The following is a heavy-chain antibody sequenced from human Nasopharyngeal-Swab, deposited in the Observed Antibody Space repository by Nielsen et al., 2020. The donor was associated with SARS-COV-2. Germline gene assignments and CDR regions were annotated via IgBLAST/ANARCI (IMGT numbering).Heavy chain of an antibody. CDR1: GYTFAGQY. V-gene: IGHV1-2*02. Sequence: ASVKVSCRASGYTFAGQYIQWVRQAPGQGLEWVGWINPKRGGTHYAQNFQGRVILTRDTSITTAYMELSSLRSDDTGLYYRATVGSRWELLAWGQGTLVTVSS. D-gene: IGHD1-26*01. CDR3: ATVGSRWELLA. J-gene: IGHJ5*02. CDR2: INPKRGGT.